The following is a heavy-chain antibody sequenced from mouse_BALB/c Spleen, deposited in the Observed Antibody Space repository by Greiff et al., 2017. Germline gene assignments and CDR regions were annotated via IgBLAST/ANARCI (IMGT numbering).Heavy chain of an antibody. CDR3: ARDITTVVDYAMDY. D-gene: IGHD1-1*01. Sequence: EVQLQQSGPELVKPGASVKISCKASGYTFTDYYMNWVKQSHGKSLEWIGLVNPNNGGTSYNQKFKGKATLTVDKSSSTAYMELRSLTSEDSAVYYCARDITTVVDYAMDYWGQGTSVTVSS. V-gene: IGHV1-26*01. CDR2: VNPNNGGT. J-gene: IGHJ4*01. CDR1: GYTFTDYY.